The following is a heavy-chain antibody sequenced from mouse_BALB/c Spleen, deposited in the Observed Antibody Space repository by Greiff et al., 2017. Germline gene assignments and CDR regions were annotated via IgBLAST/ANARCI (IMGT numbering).Heavy chain of an antibody. CDR1: GFDFSRYW. J-gene: IGHJ4*01. D-gene: IGHD1-1*01. Sequence: EVQLLESGGGLVQPGGSLKLSCAASGFDFSRYWMSWVRQAPGKGLEWIGEINPDSSTINYTPSLKDKFIISRDNAKNTLYLQMSKVRSEDTALYYCARRGYYGSSPYYAMDYWGQGTSVTVSS. V-gene: IGHV4-1*02. CDR3: ARRGYYGSSPYYAMDY. CDR2: INPDSSTI.